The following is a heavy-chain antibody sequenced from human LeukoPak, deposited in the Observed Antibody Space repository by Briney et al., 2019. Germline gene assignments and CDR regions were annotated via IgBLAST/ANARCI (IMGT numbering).Heavy chain of an antibody. D-gene: IGHD6-13*01. J-gene: IGHJ4*02. Sequence: PSETLSLTCTVSGGSISSYYWSWIRQPPGKGLEWIGYIYYSGSTNNNPSLKSRVTISVDTSKNQFSLKLSSVTAADTAVYHCARGLGSSSTYDYWGQGTLVTVSS. CDR2: IYYSGST. CDR3: ARGLGSSSTYDY. V-gene: IGHV4-59*08. CDR1: GGSISSYY.